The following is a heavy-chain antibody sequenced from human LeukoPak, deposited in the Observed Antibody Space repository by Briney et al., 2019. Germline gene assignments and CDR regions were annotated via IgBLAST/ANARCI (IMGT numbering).Heavy chain of an antibody. D-gene: IGHD3-10*01. CDR1: GGSISDYY. CDR3: ARHNYGSGSYLDH. Sequence: SETLSLTCTVSGGSISDYYWSWIRQPPGKGLEWIGYISNSGSTNYNASLKSRVTVSVDTSMNQLSLRLTSVTAADTAVYCCARHNYGSGSYLDHWGQGTLVTVSS. CDR2: ISNSGST. V-gene: IGHV4-59*08. J-gene: IGHJ4*02.